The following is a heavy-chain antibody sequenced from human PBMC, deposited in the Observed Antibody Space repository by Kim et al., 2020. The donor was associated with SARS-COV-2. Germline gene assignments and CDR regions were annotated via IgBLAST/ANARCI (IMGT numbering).Heavy chain of an antibody. Sequence: SETLSLTCTVSGGSISSSSYYWGWIRQPPGKGLEWIGSIYYSGSTYYNPSLKSRVTISVDTSKNQFSLKLSSVTAADTAVYYCARPFTGELSPEGNYWG. CDR1: GGSISSSSYY. CDR3: ARPFTGELSPEGNY. D-gene: IGHD3-16*02. V-gene: IGHV4-39*07. J-gene: IGHJ4*01. CDR2: IYYSGST.